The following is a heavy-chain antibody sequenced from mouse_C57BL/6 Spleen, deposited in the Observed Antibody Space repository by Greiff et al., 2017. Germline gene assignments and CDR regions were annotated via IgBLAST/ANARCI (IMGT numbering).Heavy chain of an antibody. CDR2: IDPETGGT. CDR1: GYTFTDYE. CDR3: TPYDGERDY. D-gene: IGHD2-3*01. V-gene: IGHV1-15*01. Sequence: VQLQQSGAELVRPGASVTLSCKASGYTFTDYEMHWVKQTPVHGLEWIGAIDPETGGTAYNQKFKGKAILTADKSSSTAYMELRSLTSEDAAVYYCTPYDGERDYWGQGTSVTVSS. J-gene: IGHJ4*01.